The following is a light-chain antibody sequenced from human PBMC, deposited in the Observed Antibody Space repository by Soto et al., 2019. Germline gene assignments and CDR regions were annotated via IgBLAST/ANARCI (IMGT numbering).Light chain of an antibody. CDR2: WAS. CDR1: QSVLYSSNNKNY. Sequence: DIVMTQSPDSLAVSLGERATINCKSSQSVLYSSNNKNYLAWYQQKPGLPPKLLIYWASTRESGVPDRFTGSGSGTDFTLTISSLQAEDVAVYYCQQYYSTPTFGGGTTVEIK. J-gene: IGKJ4*01. CDR3: QQYYSTPT. V-gene: IGKV4-1*01.